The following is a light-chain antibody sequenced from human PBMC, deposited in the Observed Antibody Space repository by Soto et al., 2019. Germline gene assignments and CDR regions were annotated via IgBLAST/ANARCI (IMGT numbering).Light chain of an antibody. V-gene: IGKV4-1*01. CDR1: QSVLYSSNNKNY. CDR3: QQYYSTPPYT. CDR2: WAS. J-gene: IGKJ2*01. Sequence: DIVMTQSPDSLAVSLGERATINCKSSQSVLYSSNNKNYLAWYRQKPGQPPKLIIYWASIRESGVPDRISGRGSRTDFTLTISSLQAEDVAVYYCQQYYSTPPYTFGQGTKLEIK.